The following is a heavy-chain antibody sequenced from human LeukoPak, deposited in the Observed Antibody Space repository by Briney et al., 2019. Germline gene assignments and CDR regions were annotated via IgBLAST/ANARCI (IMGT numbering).Heavy chain of an antibody. CDR3: ARKDGDY. J-gene: IGHJ4*02. CDR1: GASISSYH. CDR2: MYYSGST. V-gene: IGHV4-59*01. D-gene: IGHD5-24*01. Sequence: SETLSLTCTVSGASISSYHWSWIRQPPGRGLEWIGYMYYSGSTNYNPSLKSRVTMSLDTSKNQFSLKLRSVTAADTAIYYCARKDGDYWGQGTLVTVSS.